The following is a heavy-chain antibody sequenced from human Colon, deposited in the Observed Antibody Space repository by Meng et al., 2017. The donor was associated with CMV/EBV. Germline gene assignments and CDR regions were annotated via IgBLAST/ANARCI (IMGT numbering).Heavy chain of an antibody. CDR1: GFIFSDYW. V-gene: IGHV3-74*01. Sequence: GGSLRLSCAASGFIFSDYWMHWVRQVPGKGLVWVAHINGGATTTNHADFVKGRFTISRDNTKNTLYLQMNSLRADDTAVYYCARDVLGSCKGTSCYRLSPWGQGTLVTVSS. J-gene: IGHJ5*02. CDR2: INGGATTT. D-gene: IGHD2-2*01. CDR3: ARDVLGSCKGTSCYRLSP.